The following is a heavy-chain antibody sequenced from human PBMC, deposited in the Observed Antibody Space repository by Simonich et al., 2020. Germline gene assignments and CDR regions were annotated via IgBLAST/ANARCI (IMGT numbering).Heavy chain of an antibody. CDR3: ARQEYSSSSFDY. CDR2: IYYRGST. J-gene: IGHJ4*02. CDR1: GGSISSYY. Sequence: QVQLQASGPGLVKPSEPLSLTCTVSGGSISSYYWSWIRQPPWKGLEWLGYIYYRGSTNYNPSLKSRVTISVDTSKNQFSLKMSSVTAADTAVYYCARQEYSSSSFDYWGQGTLVTVSS. V-gene: IGHV4-59*08. D-gene: IGHD6-6*01.